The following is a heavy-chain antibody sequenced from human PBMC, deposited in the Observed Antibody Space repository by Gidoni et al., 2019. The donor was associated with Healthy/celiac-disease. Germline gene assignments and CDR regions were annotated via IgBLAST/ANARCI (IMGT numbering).Heavy chain of an antibody. CDR2: IYWDDDK. CDR3: AHRRGGYCSSTSCAGWFDP. D-gene: IGHD2-2*01. CDR1: GFSLSTSGVG. J-gene: IGHJ5*02. V-gene: IGHV2-5*02. Sequence: QITLKESGPTLVKPTQTLTLTCTFSGFSLSTSGVGVGWIRQPPGKALEWLALIYWDDDKRYSPSLKSRLTITKDTSKNQVVLTMTNMDPVDTATYYCAHRRGGYCSSTSCAGWFDPWGQGTLVTVSS.